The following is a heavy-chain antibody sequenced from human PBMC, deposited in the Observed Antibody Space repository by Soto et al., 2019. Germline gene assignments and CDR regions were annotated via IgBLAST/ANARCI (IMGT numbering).Heavy chain of an antibody. Sequence: QVQLVESGGGVVQPGRSLRLSCAASGFTFSSYGMHWVRQAPGKGLEWVAVISYDGSSKYYADSVKGRFTISRDNSKNTLYLQMNSLRAEDTAVYYCAKDFLWFGESNWFDPWGQGTLVTVSS. J-gene: IGHJ5*02. CDR2: ISYDGSSK. CDR3: AKDFLWFGESNWFDP. V-gene: IGHV3-30*18. D-gene: IGHD3-10*01. CDR1: GFTFSSYG.